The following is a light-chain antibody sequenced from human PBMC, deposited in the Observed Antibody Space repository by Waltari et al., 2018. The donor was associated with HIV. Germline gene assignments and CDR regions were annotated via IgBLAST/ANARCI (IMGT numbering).Light chain of an antibody. CDR3: SSYTSSSTFWV. V-gene: IGLV2-14*03. Sequence: QSALTQPASVSGSPGQSITISCTGTSSDGGGYNYVSWYQQHPGKAPKLMIYDVSNRPSGVSNRFSGSKSGNTASLTISGLQAEDEADYYCSSYTSSSTFWVFGGGTKLTVL. CDR2: DVS. CDR1: SSDGGGYNY. J-gene: IGLJ3*02.